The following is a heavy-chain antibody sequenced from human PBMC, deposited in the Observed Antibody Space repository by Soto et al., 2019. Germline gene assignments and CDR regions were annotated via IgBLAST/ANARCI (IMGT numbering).Heavy chain of an antibody. V-gene: IGHV4-34*02. CDR2: VHHTGTS. Sequence: QVALQQWGAGLLKPSQTLSLTCAVYGESFNDYFWTWIRQSPGGGLEWLAAVHHTGTSYYNPSLKSRLAVSVDTSRNQFSLNLTSLTAADTATYYCARRKDSSRYFYGMDVWGQGTTVVVSS. CDR3: ARRKDSSRYFYGMDV. J-gene: IGHJ6*02. CDR1: GESFNDYF. D-gene: IGHD6-13*01.